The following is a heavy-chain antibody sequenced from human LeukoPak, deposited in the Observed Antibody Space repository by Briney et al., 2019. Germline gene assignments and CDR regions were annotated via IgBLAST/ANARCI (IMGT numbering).Heavy chain of an antibody. CDR3: ATLSGVNWNYYYYMDV. CDR1: GFTFSSYG. CDR2: IRFDGNNK. V-gene: IGHV3-30*02. J-gene: IGHJ6*03. Sequence: PGGSLRLSCAASGFTFSSYGMHWVRQAPGKGLEWVAFIRFDGNNKYYADSVKGRFTISRDNAKNSLYLQMNSLRAEDTAVYYCATLSGVNWNYYYYMDVWGKGTTVTVSS. D-gene: IGHD1-1*01.